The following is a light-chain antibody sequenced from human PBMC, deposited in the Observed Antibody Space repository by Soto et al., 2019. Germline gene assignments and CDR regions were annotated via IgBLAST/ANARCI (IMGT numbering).Light chain of an antibody. CDR2: DVN. V-gene: IGLV2-11*01. CDR3: CSYAGSYTYV. CDR1: SSDVGAYNY. J-gene: IGLJ1*01. Sequence: QSVLTQPPSASGSPGQSVTISCTGTSSDVGAYNYVSWYQQHPGKAPKLVIYDVNRRPSGVPDRFSGSKSGNTASLTISGLQAEDEADYYCCSYAGSYTYVFGTGTKVTVL.